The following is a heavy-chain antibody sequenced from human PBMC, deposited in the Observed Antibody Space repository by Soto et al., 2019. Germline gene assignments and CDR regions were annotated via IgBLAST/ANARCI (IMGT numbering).Heavy chain of an antibody. Sequence: GGSLRLSCAASGFTFSSYGMHWVRQAPGKGLEWVAVISYDGSNKYYADSVKGRFTISRDNSKNTLYLQMNSLRAEDTAVYYCAKDSSSWFDPWGQGTLVTAPQ. CDR1: GFTFSSYG. CDR3: AKDSSSWFDP. CDR2: ISYDGSNK. J-gene: IGHJ5*02. V-gene: IGHV3-30*18.